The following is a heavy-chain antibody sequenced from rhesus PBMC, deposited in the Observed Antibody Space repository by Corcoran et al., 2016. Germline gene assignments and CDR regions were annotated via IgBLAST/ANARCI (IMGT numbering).Heavy chain of an antibody. CDR3: ARSRAPDY. V-gene: IGHV4-80*01. CDR2: INGNSGST. CDR1: GGSFSSYW. Sequence: QVQLQASGPGLVKPSETLSLTCAVSGGSFSSYWWSWVRQPPGKGLEWIGEINGNSGSTKYNPARKRRGTSSKDAAKNQFSVTRSAGTAADTAVYYWARSRAPDYWGQGVLVTVSS. J-gene: IGHJ4*01. D-gene: IGHD2-15*01.